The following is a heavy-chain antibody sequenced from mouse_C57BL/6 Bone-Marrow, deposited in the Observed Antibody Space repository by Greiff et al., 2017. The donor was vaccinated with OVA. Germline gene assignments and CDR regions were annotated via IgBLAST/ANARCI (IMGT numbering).Heavy chain of an antibody. CDR1: GYTFTSYW. Sequence: VQLQQPGAELVRPGSSVKLSCKASGYTFTSYWMHWVKQRPIQGLEWIGNIDPSDSETHYNQKFKDKATLTVDKSSSTAYMQLSSLTSEDSAVYYCARGGWLLRRDAMDYWGQGTSVTVSS. CDR2: IDPSDSET. D-gene: IGHD2-3*01. J-gene: IGHJ4*01. V-gene: IGHV1-52*01. CDR3: ARGGWLLRRDAMDY.